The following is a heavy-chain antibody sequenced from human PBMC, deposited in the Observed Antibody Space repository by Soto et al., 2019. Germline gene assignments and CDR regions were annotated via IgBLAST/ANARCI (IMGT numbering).Heavy chain of an antibody. J-gene: IGHJ4*02. Sequence: QVQLVQSGAEVKKPGASVKVSCKASGYTFTSYAMHWVRQAPGQRLEWMGWINAGNGNTKYSQKFQGRVTVTRDTSASTAYMELSSLRSEDTAVYYCARAGGGYCSSTCCYPSLVDYWGQGTLVTVSS. CDR2: INAGNGNT. CDR1: GYTFTSYA. D-gene: IGHD2-2*01. CDR3: ARAGGGYCSSTCCYPSLVDY. V-gene: IGHV1-3*01.